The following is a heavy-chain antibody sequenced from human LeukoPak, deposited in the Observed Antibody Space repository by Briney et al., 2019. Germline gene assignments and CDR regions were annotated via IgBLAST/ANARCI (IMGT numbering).Heavy chain of an antibody. CDR1: GYSISSGYN. D-gene: IGHD2-15*01. V-gene: IGHV4-38-2*02. CDR3: ARDRVPYCSGGSCYGGWFDP. J-gene: IGHJ5*02. CDR2: INHSGST. Sequence: SETLSLTCTISGYSISSGYNWGWIRPPPGKGLEWIGSINHSGSTHYNPSLQSRVTISLDTSKNQFSLKLSSVTAADTAVYYCARDRVPYCSGGSCYGGWFDPWGQGTLVTVSS.